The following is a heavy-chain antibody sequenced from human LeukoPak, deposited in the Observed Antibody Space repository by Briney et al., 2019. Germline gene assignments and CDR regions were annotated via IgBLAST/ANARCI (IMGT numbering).Heavy chain of an antibody. Sequence: SETLSLTCTVSGGSIISTTYYWSWIRQPPGKGLEWIGEINHSGSTNYNPSLKSRVTISVDTSKNQFSLKLSSVTAADTAVYYCARGLSITMVRGVIIRHYGMDVWGQGTTVTVSS. CDR1: GGSIISTTYY. V-gene: IGHV4-39*07. D-gene: IGHD3-10*01. CDR3: ARGLSITMVRGVIIRHYGMDV. CDR2: INHSGST. J-gene: IGHJ6*02.